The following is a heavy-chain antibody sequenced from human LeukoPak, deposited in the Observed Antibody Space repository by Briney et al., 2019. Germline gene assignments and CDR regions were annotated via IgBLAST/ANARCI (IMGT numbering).Heavy chain of an antibody. CDR1: GYSISSGYY. J-gene: IGHJ4*02. D-gene: IGHD3-16*01. CDR3: AREKFNYDLLHYFDY. V-gene: IGHV4-38-2*02. Sequence: PSETLSLTCAVSGYSISSGYYWGWIRQPSGKGLEWIGSIYHSGSTYYNPSLKGRVTISVDTSKNQFSLKLSSVTAADTAVYYCAREKFNYDLLHYFDYWGQGTLVTVSS. CDR2: IYHSGST.